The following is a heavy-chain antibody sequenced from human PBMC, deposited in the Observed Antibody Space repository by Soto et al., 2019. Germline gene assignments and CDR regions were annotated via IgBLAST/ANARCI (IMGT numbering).Heavy chain of an antibody. CDR3: ARDAPLDILTGYVDPTVYYGMDV. D-gene: IGHD3-9*01. V-gene: IGHV4-4*07. J-gene: IGHJ6*02. CDR1: GGSISSYY. CDR2: IYTSGST. Sequence: SETLSLTCTVSGGSISSYYWSWIRQPAGKGLEWIGRIYTSGSTNYNPSLKSRVTMSVDTSKNQFSLKLSSVTAADTAVYYCARDAPLDILTGYVDPTVYYGMDVWGQGTTVTVSS.